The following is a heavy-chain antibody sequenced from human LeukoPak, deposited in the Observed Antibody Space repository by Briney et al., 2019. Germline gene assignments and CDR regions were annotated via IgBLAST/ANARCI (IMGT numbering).Heavy chain of an antibody. CDR2: IHTSGST. CDR1: GVSISSCS. J-gene: IGHJ4*02. CDR3: ARDASCYYDGSGYYLGY. Sequence: SETLSLTCIVSGVSISSCSWNWIRQPAGKGLEWIGRIHTSGSTNYNPSLKSRVTMSVDTSKNQFSLKLSSVTAADTAVYYCARDASCYYDGSGYYLGYWGQGTLVTVSS. V-gene: IGHV4-4*07. D-gene: IGHD3-22*01.